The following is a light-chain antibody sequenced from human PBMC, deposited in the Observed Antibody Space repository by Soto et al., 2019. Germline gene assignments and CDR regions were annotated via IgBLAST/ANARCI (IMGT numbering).Light chain of an antibody. V-gene: IGKV3-11*01. Sequence: EIVLTQSPATLSLSPGEIATLSCRASQSVSSYLAWYQQKPGQAPRLLIYDASNRATGIPDRFSGSGSGTDLTLTISSLEPEDFAVYYCQQRSNWPPWTFGQGTKVEIK. CDR2: DAS. J-gene: IGKJ1*01. CDR3: QQRSNWPPWT. CDR1: QSVSSY.